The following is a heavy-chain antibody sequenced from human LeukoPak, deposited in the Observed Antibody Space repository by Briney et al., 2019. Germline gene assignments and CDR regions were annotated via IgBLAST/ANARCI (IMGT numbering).Heavy chain of an antibody. V-gene: IGHV3-21*06. CDR2: ISSSGSYI. CDR1: GFSFSTYS. D-gene: IGHD6-13*01. Sequence: GGSLRLSCAASGFSFSTYSMNWVRQAPGKGLEWVSSISSSGSYIYYADSMKGRFTISRDNAKNSLYLQMNSLRAEDTAVYYCARDVGIAAAGTGFDYWGQGTLVTVSS. J-gene: IGHJ4*02. CDR3: ARDVGIAAAGTGFDY.